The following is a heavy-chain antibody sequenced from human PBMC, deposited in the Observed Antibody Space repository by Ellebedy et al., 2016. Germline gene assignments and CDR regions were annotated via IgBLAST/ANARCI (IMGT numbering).Heavy chain of an antibody. V-gene: IGHV3-43D*03. D-gene: IGHD1-26*01. CDR1: GFTFTGYA. Sequence: GGSLRLSXAGSGFTFTGYAMHWVRQAPEKGLEWVSLISWDGSTTHYADSVKGRFTISRDNSKNSLYLQMNSLRTEDTALYYCAKTGSGSYYDYWGQGTLVTVSS. CDR2: ISWDGSTT. J-gene: IGHJ4*02. CDR3: AKTGSGSYYDY.